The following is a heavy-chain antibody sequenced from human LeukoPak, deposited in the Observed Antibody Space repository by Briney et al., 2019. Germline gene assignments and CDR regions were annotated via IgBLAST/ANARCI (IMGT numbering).Heavy chain of an antibody. CDR3: ARGGPIIIPGTGIVGATNGAFDI. D-gene: IGHD1-26*01. CDR1: GYSFTSYW. J-gene: IGHJ3*02. Sequence: GESLKISCKGSGYSFTSYWIGWVRQMPGKGLEWMGIIYPGDSDTRYSPSFQGQVTISADKSISTAYLQWSSLKASDTAMYYCARGGPIIIPGTGIVGATNGAFDIWGQGTMVTVPS. V-gene: IGHV5-51*01. CDR2: IYPGDSDT.